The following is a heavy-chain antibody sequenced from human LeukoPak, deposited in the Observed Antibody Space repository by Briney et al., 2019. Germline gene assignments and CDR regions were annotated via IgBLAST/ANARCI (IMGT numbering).Heavy chain of an antibody. Sequence: PGGSLRLSCAASGFTFSSYAMSWVRQAPGKGLGWVSAISGSGGSTYYADSVKGRFPISRDNSKNTLYLQMNSLRAEDTAVYYCAKVFRNYGDYFDYWGQGTLVTVSS. D-gene: IGHD4-17*01. J-gene: IGHJ4*02. V-gene: IGHV3-23*01. CDR3: AKVFRNYGDYFDY. CDR1: GFTFSSYA. CDR2: ISGSGGST.